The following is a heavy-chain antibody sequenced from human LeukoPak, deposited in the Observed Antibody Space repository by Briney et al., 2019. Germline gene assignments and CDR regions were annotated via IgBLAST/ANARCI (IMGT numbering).Heavy chain of an antibody. J-gene: IGHJ4*02. D-gene: IGHD3-10*01. CDR1: GFTFSSYE. CDR2: ISSSGSTI. Sequence: GGSLRLSCAASGFTFSSYEMNWVRQAPGKGLEWVSYISSSGSTIYYADSVKGRFTISRDNAKNTLYLQMNSLRAEDTAVYYCAKITASRGDYWGQGTLVTVSS. CDR3: AKITASRGDY. V-gene: IGHV3-48*03.